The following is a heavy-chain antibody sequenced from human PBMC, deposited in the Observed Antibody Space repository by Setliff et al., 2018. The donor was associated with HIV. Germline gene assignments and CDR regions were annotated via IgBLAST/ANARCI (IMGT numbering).Heavy chain of an antibody. J-gene: IGHJ4*03. V-gene: IGHV4-4*02. D-gene: IGHD5-12*01. Sequence: SETLSLTCAVSGASISSSYWWNWVRQPPGKGLEWIGEISHSGTTNYNPSLNSRVTISVDTPKNQFSLKLNSVIAADTAVYYCARELAYGGYDYFDYWGQGTTVTVSS. CDR1: GASISSSYW. CDR2: ISHSGTT. CDR3: ARELAYGGYDYFDY.